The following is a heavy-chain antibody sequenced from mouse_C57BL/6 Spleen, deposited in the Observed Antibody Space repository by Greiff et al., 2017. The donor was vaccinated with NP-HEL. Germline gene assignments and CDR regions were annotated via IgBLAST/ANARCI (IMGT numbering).Heavy chain of an antibody. Sequence: QVQLQQPGAELVKPGASVKLSCKASGYTFTSYWMHWVKQRPGQGLEWIGMIHPNSGSTNYNEKFKSKATLTVDKSSSTAYMQLSSLTSEDSAVYYCARKDPTTAEAMDYWGQGTSVTVSS. CDR2: IHPNSGST. CDR3: ARKDPTTAEAMDY. J-gene: IGHJ4*01. V-gene: IGHV1-64*01. CDR1: GYTFTSYW. D-gene: IGHD1-2*01.